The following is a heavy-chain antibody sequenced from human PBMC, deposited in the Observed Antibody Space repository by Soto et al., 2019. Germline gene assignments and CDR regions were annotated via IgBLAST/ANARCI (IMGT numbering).Heavy chain of an antibody. CDR2: IYYSGST. CDR3: ARVVVAATTSWFDP. V-gene: IGHV4-59*08. Sequence: SETLSLTCTVSGGSISSYYWSWIRQPPGKGLEWIGYIYYSGSTNYNPSLKSRVTISVDTSKNQFSLKLSSVTAADTAVYYCARVVVAATTSWFDPWGQGTLVTVSS. J-gene: IGHJ5*02. CDR1: GGSISSYY. D-gene: IGHD2-15*01.